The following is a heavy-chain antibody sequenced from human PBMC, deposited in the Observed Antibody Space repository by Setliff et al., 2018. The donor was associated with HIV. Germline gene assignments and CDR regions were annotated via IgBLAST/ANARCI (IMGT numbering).Heavy chain of an antibody. V-gene: IGHV3-23*01. D-gene: IGHD1-1*01. J-gene: IGHJ3*02. CDR3: AKNLEVGEYSASEDAFDI. CDR2: ISPNGGST. CDR1: GFTFANSA. Sequence: GGSLRLSCAASGFTFANSAVSWVRQAPGKGLQWVSSISPNGGSTYYADSVKGRFTISRDNSNNRQYLQLNSLRADDTAIYYCAKNLEVGEYSASEDAFDIWGQGTMVTVSS.